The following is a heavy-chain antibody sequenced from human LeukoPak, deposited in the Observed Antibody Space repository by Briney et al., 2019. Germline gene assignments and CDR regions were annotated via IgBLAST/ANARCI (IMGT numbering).Heavy chain of an antibody. CDR1: GYSITNYW. J-gene: IGHJ5*02. CDR3: ARQEYCSGGSCYTWFDP. D-gene: IGHD2-15*01. Sequence: GESLKISCKGSGYSITNYWIAWVRQMPGKGLEWMGIIYPADSDVRYSPSFQGQVTISADKSISTAYLQWSSLKASDTAMYYCARQEYCSGGSCYTWFDPWGQGTLVTVSS. V-gene: IGHV5-51*01. CDR2: IYPADSDV.